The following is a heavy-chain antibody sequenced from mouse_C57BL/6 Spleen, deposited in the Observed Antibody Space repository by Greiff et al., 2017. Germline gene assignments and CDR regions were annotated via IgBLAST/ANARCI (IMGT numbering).Heavy chain of an antibody. CDR2: IYPGSGST. Sequence: QVQLQQPGAELVKPGASVKMSCKASGYTFTSYWITWVKQRPGQGLEWIGDIYPGSGSTKYNEKFKSKATLPVDTSSSTAYIQLSSLTSEDSAVYYCARRETYYSNYYAMDYWGQGTSVTVSS. CDR1: GYTFTSYW. V-gene: IGHV1-55*01. CDR3: ARRETYYSNYYAMDY. D-gene: IGHD2-5*01. J-gene: IGHJ4*01.